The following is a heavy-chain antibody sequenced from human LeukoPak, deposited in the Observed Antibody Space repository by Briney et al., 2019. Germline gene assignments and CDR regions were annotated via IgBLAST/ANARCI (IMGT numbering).Heavy chain of an antibody. Sequence: PGGSLRLSCVASGFTFSSYWMHWVRQAPGKGLVWVSRINSDGSSTNYADSVKGRFTISRDNAKNTLYLQMNSLRAEDTAVYYCARQVDTAMDFDYWGQGTLVTVSS. D-gene: IGHD5-18*01. CDR3: ARQVDTAMDFDY. J-gene: IGHJ4*02. CDR1: GFTFSSYW. CDR2: INSDGSST. V-gene: IGHV3-74*01.